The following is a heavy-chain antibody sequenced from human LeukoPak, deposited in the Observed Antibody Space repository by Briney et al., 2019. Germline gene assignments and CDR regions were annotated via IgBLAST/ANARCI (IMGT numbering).Heavy chain of an antibody. CDR2: IYYSGSA. Sequence: SETLSLTCTVSGGSISSGGYYWSWIRQHPGKGLEWIGYIYYSGSAYYNPSLKSRVTISVDTSKNQFSLKLSSVTAADTAVYYCARGLGSGSYYHYWGQGTLVTVSS. CDR3: ARGLGSGSYYHY. CDR1: GGSISSGGYY. V-gene: IGHV4-31*03. J-gene: IGHJ4*02. D-gene: IGHD3-10*01.